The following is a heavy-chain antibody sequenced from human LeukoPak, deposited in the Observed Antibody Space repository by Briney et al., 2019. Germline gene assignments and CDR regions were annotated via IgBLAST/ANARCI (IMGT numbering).Heavy chain of an antibody. Sequence: ASVKVSCKASGYTFTSYAMNWVRQAPGQGLQWMGWINTDTGSPTYAQGFTGRFVFSLDSSLNTAYLEINNPKTEDTGLYFCARDVGTARRGFDWDFWGQGTLVTVAS. CDR3: ARDVGTARRGFDWDF. CDR2: INTDTGSP. D-gene: IGHD5-12*01. CDR1: GYTFTSYA. J-gene: IGHJ4*02. V-gene: IGHV7-4-1*02.